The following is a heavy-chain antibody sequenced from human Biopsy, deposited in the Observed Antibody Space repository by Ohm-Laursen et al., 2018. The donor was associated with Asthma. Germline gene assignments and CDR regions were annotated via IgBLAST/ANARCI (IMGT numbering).Heavy chain of an antibody. CDR1: GFTVSSNG. D-gene: IGHD4-23*01. CDR3: ARAYGGKFFSGAFDI. Sequence: SLRLSCAASGFTVSSNGMSWVRQPPGKGLEWVSDIYSGGGTFYADSVKGRVTISRDISKNTLSLQMNSLRAEDTAVYYCARAYGGKFFSGAFDIWGQGTMVTVSS. V-gene: IGHV3-53*01. J-gene: IGHJ3*02. CDR2: IYSGGGT.